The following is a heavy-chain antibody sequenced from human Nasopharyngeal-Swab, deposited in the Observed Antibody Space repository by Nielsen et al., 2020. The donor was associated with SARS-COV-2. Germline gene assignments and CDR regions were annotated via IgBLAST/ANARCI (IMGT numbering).Heavy chain of an antibody. J-gene: IGHJ4*02. V-gene: IGHV3-9*01. CDR2: ISWNSGSI. Sequence: SLKISCAASGFTFRNAWMSWVRQAPGKGLEWVSGISWNSGSIGYADSVKGRFTISRDNAKNSLYLQMNSLRAEDTALYYCAKAAPKIVVVALFDYWGQGTLVTVSS. CDR3: AKAAPKIVVVALFDY. D-gene: IGHD2-15*01. CDR1: GFTFRNAW.